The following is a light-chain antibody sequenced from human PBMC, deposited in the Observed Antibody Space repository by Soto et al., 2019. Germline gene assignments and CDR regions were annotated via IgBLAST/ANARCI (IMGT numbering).Light chain of an antibody. CDR1: QSISSY. CDR2: AAS. Sequence: DIQMTQSPSSLSASVGDRVTITCRACQSISSYLNWYQQKPGKAPKLLIYAASTLQSGVPIMCRASEYAKNSSLAISSVQREDFATYYCQQGKIFPINLGQRTPLEIK. CDR3: QQGKIFPIN. V-gene: IGKV1-39*01. J-gene: IGKJ5*01.